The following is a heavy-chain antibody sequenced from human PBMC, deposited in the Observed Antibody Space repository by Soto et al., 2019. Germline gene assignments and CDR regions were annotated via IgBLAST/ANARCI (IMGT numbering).Heavy chain of an antibody. CDR1: GGSISSSSYY. J-gene: IGHJ4*02. CDR3: TDTGPGG. V-gene: IGHV4-39*01. Sequence: PSETLSLTCTVSGGSISSSSYYWGWIRQPPGKGLEWIGSIYYSGSTYYNPSLKSRVTISVDTSKNQFSLKLSPVTAADTAVYYCTDTGPGGWGQGTLVTVSS. D-gene: IGHD2-8*02. CDR2: IYYSGST.